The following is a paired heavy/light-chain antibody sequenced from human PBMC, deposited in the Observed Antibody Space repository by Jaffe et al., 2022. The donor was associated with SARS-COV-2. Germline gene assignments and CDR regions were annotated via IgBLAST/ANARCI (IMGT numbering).Light chain of an antibody. V-gene: IGKV1-17*01. CDR1: QGIRND. CDR2: GAS. Sequence: DIQMTQSPSSLSASVGDRVTITCRASQGIRNDLGWYQQKPGKAPKRLIYGASSLLSGVPSRFSGSGSGTEFTLTINSLQPEDFATYYCLQHNTYPPTFGGGTKVEIK. CDR3: LQHNTYPPT. J-gene: IGKJ4*01.
Heavy chain of an antibody. CDR3: ARWYGFGELV. D-gene: IGHD3-10*01. V-gene: IGHV3-7*01. CDR2: IKYDGSEK. Sequence: EVQLVESGGGLVQPGGSLRLSCAASGFPFSSYWMAWVRQAPGRGLEWVANIKYDGSEKFYVDSVKGRFTISRDNAKSSLYLQMNSLRVEDTAVYYCARWYGFGELVWGQGILVTVSS. J-gene: IGHJ1*01. CDR1: GFPFSSYW.